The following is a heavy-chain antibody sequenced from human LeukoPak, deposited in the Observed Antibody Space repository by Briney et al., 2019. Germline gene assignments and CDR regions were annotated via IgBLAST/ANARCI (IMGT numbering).Heavy chain of an antibody. CDR1: GFTFSEYA. CDR2: SSSGGANT. D-gene: IGHD4-17*01. CDR3: GRDPNGDYVGAFEF. Sequence: PGGSLRLSCAASGFTFSEYALVWVRQAPGKGLEWVSASSSGGANTLYADAVKGRFTISRDNSKNTLYLQMDSLRAEDTAVYFCGRDPNGDYVGAFEFWGHGTVVTVSS. V-gene: IGHV3-23*01. J-gene: IGHJ3*01.